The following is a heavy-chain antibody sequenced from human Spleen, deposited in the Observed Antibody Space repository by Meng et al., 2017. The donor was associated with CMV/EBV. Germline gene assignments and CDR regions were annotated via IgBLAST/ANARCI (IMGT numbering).Heavy chain of an antibody. V-gene: IGHV1-2*02. CDR3: ARLNAIFYDNSGHYHDH. CDR1: YTFTGYS. J-gene: IGHJ4*02. D-gene: IGHD3-22*01. CDR2: INPNSGAT. Sequence: YTFTGYSMHWVRQAPGQGLEWMGWINPNSGATNFAQKFQGRVTMTRDTSITTAFMELSRVRSDDTALYYCARLNAIFYDNSGHYHDHWGQGTLVTVSS.